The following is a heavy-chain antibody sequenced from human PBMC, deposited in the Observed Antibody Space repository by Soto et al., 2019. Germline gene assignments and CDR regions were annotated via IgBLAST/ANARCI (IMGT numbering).Heavy chain of an antibody. D-gene: IGHD6-6*01. CDR2: INPNSGGT. Sequence: GASVKVSCKASGYTFTGYYMHWVRQAPGQGLEWMGWINPNSGGTNYAQKFQGRVTMTRDKSIRTAYMELSRLRSDDTAVYYCARVSAQLVYYYYGMDVWGQGTTVTVSS. V-gene: IGHV1-2*02. CDR1: GYTFTGYY. CDR3: ARVSAQLVYYYYGMDV. J-gene: IGHJ6*02.